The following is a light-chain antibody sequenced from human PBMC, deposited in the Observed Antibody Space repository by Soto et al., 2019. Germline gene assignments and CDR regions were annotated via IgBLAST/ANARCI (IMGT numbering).Light chain of an antibody. J-gene: IGKJ1*01. CDR1: HTIRSW. CDR3: QHYNSYSEA. CDR2: KAS. V-gene: IGKV1-5*03. Sequence: DIRITKSPSTLSGSVGDRVTITCRASHTIRSWLALYQQKPGKAPKLQIYKASTLKSGVTSRFSGSGSGTEFTLTISSLQPDDFATYYCQHYNSYSEAFGQGTKVDIK.